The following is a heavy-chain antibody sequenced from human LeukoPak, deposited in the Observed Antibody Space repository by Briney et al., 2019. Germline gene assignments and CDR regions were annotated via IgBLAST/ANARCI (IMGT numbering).Heavy chain of an antibody. CDR2: IIPIFGTA. Sequence: GASVKASCKASGGTFSSYAISWVRQAPGQGLEWMGGIIPIFGTANYAQKFQGRVTITTDESTSTAYMELSSLRSEDTAVYYCARDSEGSSWYLGAQHWGQGTMVTVSS. V-gene: IGHV1-69*05. D-gene: IGHD6-13*01. CDR1: GGTFSSYA. CDR3: ARDSEGSSWYLGAQH. J-gene: IGHJ1*01.